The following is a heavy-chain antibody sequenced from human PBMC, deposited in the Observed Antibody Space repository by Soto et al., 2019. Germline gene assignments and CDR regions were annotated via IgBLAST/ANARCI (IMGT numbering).Heavy chain of an antibody. CDR2: INPSGGST. CDR3: ARDLHGGNSAYCYYGMDV. Sequence: GASVKVSCKASGYTFTSYYMHWVRQAPGQGLEWMGIINPSGGSTSYAQKFQGRVTMTRDTSTSTVYMELSSLRSEDTAVYYCARDLHGGNSAYCYYGMDVWGQGTTVTVSS. CDR1: GYTFTSYY. V-gene: IGHV1-46*01. D-gene: IGHD2-21*02. J-gene: IGHJ6*02.